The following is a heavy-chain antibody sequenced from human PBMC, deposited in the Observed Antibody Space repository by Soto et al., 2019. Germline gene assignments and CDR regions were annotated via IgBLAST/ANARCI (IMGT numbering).Heavy chain of an antibody. D-gene: IGHD6-13*01. Sequence: QVQLLQSGAEVKKPGASVRVSCKASGYTFINHGISWVRQAPGQGLEWMGWISAYNGNTNYAQKLQGRVTMTRDTSTNTAYMELRSLRSDDTAMYYCARDVIATTGNGFDPWGQGTLVTVSS. J-gene: IGHJ5*02. CDR1: GYTFINHG. V-gene: IGHV1-18*01. CDR2: ISAYNGNT. CDR3: ARDVIATTGNGFDP.